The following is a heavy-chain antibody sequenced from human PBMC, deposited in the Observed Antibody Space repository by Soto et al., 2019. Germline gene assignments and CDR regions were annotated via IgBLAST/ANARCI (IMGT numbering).Heavy chain of an antibody. Sequence: QITLKESGPTLVRPTQTLTLTCAFSGFSLSTSGVGVGWIRHPPGKALEWLAVIYWDDSKHYSPSLRSRLTITNDTSKNQVVLTMTNMDPMDTGTYYCAHKGPEDWPLDYWGQGTLVTVSS. CDR2: IYWDDSK. D-gene: IGHD3-9*01. CDR3: AHKGPEDWPLDY. CDR1: GFSLSTSGVG. V-gene: IGHV2-5*02. J-gene: IGHJ4*02.